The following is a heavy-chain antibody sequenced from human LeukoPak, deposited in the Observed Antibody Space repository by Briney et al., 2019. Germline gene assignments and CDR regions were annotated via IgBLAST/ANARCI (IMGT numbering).Heavy chain of an antibody. CDR2: ISGSGGST. V-gene: IGHV3-23*01. J-gene: IGHJ4*02. Sequence: GGSLRLSCAASGFTFSSYWMSWVRQAPGKGLEWVSAISGSGGSTYYADSVKGRFTISRDNSKNTLYLQMNSLRAEDTAVYYCAKFPPYSSGRRSVDYWGQGTLVTVSS. D-gene: IGHD6-19*01. CDR1: GFTFSSYW. CDR3: AKFPPYSSGRRSVDY.